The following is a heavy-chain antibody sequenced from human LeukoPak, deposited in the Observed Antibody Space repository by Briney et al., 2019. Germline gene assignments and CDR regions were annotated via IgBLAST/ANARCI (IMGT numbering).Heavy chain of an antibody. D-gene: IGHD5-24*01. CDR3: ARGVEMATFPLFDY. J-gene: IGHJ4*02. V-gene: IGHV3-30*04. CDR1: GFTFSSYA. Sequence: PGGSLRLSCAASGFTFSSYAMHWVRQAPGKGLKWVAVISYDGSNKYYADSAKGRFTISRDNSKNTLSLQMNSLRAEDTAVYYCARGVEMATFPLFDYWGQGTLVTVSS. CDR2: ISYDGSNK.